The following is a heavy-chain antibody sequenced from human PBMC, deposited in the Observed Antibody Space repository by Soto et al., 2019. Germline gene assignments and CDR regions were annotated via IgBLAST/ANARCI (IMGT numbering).Heavy chain of an antibody. Sequence: PGGSLRLSCAASGFTFSSYAMSWVRQAPGKGLEWVSAISGSGGSTYYADSVKGRFTISRDNSKNTLYLQMNSLRAEDTAVYYCAKEGYCSSTSCSPRFDYWGQGTLVTVSS. CDR3: AKEGYCSSTSCSPRFDY. CDR2: ISGSGGST. D-gene: IGHD2-2*01. V-gene: IGHV3-23*01. J-gene: IGHJ4*02. CDR1: GFTFSSYA.